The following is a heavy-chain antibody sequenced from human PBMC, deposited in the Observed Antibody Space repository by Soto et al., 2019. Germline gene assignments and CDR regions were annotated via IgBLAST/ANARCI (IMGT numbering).Heavy chain of an antibody. D-gene: IGHD3-22*01. CDR2: IDPSDSQT. Sequence: SMTLWCEGAGGRCVDYWSRLVRKQPGKGVEWMGRIDPSDSQTYYSPSFRGHVTISVTKSITTVFLQWSSLRASDTAMYYCARQIYDSDTGPNFQSYFASRGHRTQVIVSS. J-gene: IGHJ4*01. CDR1: GGRCVDYW. CDR3: ARQIYDSDTGPNFQSYFAS. V-gene: IGHV5-10-1*01.